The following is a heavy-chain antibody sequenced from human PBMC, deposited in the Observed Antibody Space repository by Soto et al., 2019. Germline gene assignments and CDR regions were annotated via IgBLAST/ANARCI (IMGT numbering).Heavy chain of an antibody. J-gene: IGHJ4*02. D-gene: IGHD2-2*01. CDR1: GFTFSSYG. Sequence: LRLSCAASGFTFSSYGMHWVRHAPGKGLEWVAVISYDGSNKYYADSVKGRFTISRDNSKNTLYLQMNSLRAEDTAVYYCAKDLKRVVVPAATDYWGQGTLVTVS. CDR3: AKDLKRVVVPAATDY. V-gene: IGHV3-30*18. CDR2: ISYDGSNK.